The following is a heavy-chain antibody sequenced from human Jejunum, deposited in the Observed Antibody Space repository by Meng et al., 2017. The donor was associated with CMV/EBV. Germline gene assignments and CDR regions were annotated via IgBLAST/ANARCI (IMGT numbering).Heavy chain of an antibody. J-gene: IGHJ4*02. CDR2: IYPGDSNI. D-gene: IGHD6-19*01. CDR1: GYTFPTHW. V-gene: IGHV5-51*01. Sequence: SGYTFPTHWIAWVRQMPGKGLEWMGIIYPGDSNIRYRPSFQGQVTISADKSINTAYLQWNSLKASDTAIYYCARLIPQWLGLDYWGQGTPVTVSS. CDR3: ARLIPQWLGLDY.